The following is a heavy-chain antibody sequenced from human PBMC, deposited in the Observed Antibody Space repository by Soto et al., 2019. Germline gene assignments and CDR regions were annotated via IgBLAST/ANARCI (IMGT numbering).Heavy chain of an antibody. CDR1: GHTLSEFS. CDR2: YDPEDGDN. D-gene: IGHD2-15*01. V-gene: IGHV1-24*01. J-gene: IGHJ3*01. CDR3: ATEKPFCRGGSWYDNAYDW. Sequence: VQLVQSGAEVKKVGASVKVSCKAAGHTLSEFSIHWVRQAPGKGLEWMGGYDPEDGDNVYSQKLQGRFNLPGDMSIDTGYVELSSLPPEDTGIDYCATEKPFCRGGSWYDNAYDWWGQGPLVDVSS.